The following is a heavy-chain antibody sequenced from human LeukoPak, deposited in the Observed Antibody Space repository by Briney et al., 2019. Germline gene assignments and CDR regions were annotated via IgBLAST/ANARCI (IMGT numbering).Heavy chain of an antibody. D-gene: IGHD3-10*01. Sequence: GGSLTLSCAASGFTFSSYAMHWVRQAPGKGLEWVAVISYDGSNKYYADSVKGRFTISRDNSKNTLYLQMNSLRAEDTAVYYCARAYYGSGSWAFDIWGQGTMVTVSS. V-gene: IGHV3-30*04. J-gene: IGHJ3*02. CDR2: ISYDGSNK. CDR1: GFTFSSYA. CDR3: ARAYYGSGSWAFDI.